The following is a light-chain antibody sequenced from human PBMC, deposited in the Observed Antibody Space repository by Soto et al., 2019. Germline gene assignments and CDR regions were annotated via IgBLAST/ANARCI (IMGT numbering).Light chain of an antibody. Sequence: DIVMTPSPDSLSMSLGERATINCKSSQSVLYRSNSKYYLAWYQQKPGHPPKLLIYWASTRGSGVPDRFSGGGSGTDFTLTISSLQAEDVAIYYCQQFFSVPLTFGGGTKVDIK. CDR1: QSVLYRSNSKYY. J-gene: IGKJ4*01. CDR3: QQFFSVPLT. V-gene: IGKV4-1*01. CDR2: WAS.